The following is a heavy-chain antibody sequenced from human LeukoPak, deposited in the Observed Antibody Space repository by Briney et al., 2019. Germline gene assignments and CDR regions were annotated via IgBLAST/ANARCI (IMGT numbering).Heavy chain of an antibody. J-gene: IGHJ3*01. CDR2: ISNSGST. Sequence: PSETLSLTCTVSGGSISSYYWSWIRQPPGKGLEWIGYISNSGSTNYNPSLKSQVTISVDKSKNQFSLKLTSVTAADTAVYYCATCTTNCYGWFHVWGQGTMVTVSS. CDR3: ATCTTNCYGWFHV. CDR1: GGSISSYY. D-gene: IGHD2-2*01. V-gene: IGHV4-59*03.